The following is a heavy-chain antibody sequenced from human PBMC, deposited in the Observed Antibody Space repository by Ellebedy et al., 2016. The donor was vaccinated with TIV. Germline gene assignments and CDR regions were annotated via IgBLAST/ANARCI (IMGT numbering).Heavy chain of an antibody. CDR2: INQDGSRI. CDR1: GFTFNSYW. Sequence: GGSLRLSCAASGFTFNSYWMSWVRQAPGKGLEWVANINQDGSRIYYVDSVKGRFTISRDNAKNSVFLRMNTLGVEDTAVYHCARDGAYGDYSPGYYGMDVWGQGTTVTVSS. J-gene: IGHJ6*02. CDR3: ARDGAYGDYSPGYYGMDV. V-gene: IGHV3-7*03. D-gene: IGHD3-22*01.